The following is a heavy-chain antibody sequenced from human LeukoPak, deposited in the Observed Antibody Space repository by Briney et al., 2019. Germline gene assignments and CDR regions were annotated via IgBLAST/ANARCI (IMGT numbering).Heavy chain of an antibody. CDR2: IYYSGST. CDR3: ARQGVVGATGFDF. V-gene: IGHV4-39*01. D-gene: IGHD1-26*01. J-gene: IGHJ4*02. CDR1: GGSISEISYS. Sequence: SETLSLTCSVSGGSISEISYSWGWIRQPPGKRLGWIGNIYYSGSTNNNPSLESRVVISVDTSMNQFSLTLTSVTATDTAVYYGARQGVVGATGFDFWGQGFLVTDSS.